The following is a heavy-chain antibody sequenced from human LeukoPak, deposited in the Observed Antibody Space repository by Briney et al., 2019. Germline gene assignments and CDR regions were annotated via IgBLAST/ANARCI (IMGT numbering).Heavy chain of an antibody. Sequence: GASVKVSCKASGYTFISYGISWVRQAPGQGLEWMGWINPNSGGTNYAQKFQGRVTMTRDTSISTAYMELSRLRSDDTAVYYCARGDGSVGATLLDYWGQGTLVTVSS. CDR1: GYTFISYG. D-gene: IGHD1-26*01. V-gene: IGHV1-2*02. CDR3: ARGDGSVGATLLDY. J-gene: IGHJ4*02. CDR2: INPNSGGT.